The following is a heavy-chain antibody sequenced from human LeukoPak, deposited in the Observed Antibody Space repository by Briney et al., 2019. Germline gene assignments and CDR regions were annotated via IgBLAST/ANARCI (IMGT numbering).Heavy chain of an antibody. Sequence: SGTLSLTCTVSGGSVSNKTFYWDWIRQPPGKGLEWIGSVYYSGSTYYNPSLKSRVSMSVDTSKNQFSLRLTSVTAADTAVYYCAREVTRYSSGWLDDWGQGALVTVSS. CDR3: AREVTRYSSGWLDD. D-gene: IGHD6-19*01. CDR1: GGSVSNKTFY. V-gene: IGHV4-39*07. J-gene: IGHJ4*02. CDR2: VYYSGST.